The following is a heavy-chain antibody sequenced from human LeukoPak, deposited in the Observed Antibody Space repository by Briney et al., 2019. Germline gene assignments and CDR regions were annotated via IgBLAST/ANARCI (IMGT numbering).Heavy chain of an antibody. J-gene: IGHJ4*02. CDR3: TRDLEY. Sequence: PGRSLRLSCAASGFTFSSYGMHWVRQAPGKGPEWISYISSGGSVMHYADSVKGRFTISRDNVENPLYLQMNSLRVEDTAVYYCTRDLEYWGQGVLVTVSS. CDR1: GFTFSSYG. CDR2: ISSGGSVM. V-gene: IGHV3-48*01.